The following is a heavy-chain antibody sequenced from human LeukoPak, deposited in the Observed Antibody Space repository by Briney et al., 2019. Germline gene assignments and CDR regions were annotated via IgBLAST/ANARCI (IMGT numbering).Heavy chain of an antibody. CDR2: INPSGGST. CDR3: ARDYLLYDTSGYYYLLRY. Sequence: ASVKVSCKASGYTFTSYYMHWVRQAPGQGLEWMGIINPSGGSTSYAQKFQGRVTMTRDTSTSTAYMELSRLRSDDTAVYYCARDYLLYDTSGYYYLLRYWGQGTLVTVSS. V-gene: IGHV1-46*01. D-gene: IGHD3-22*01. CDR1: GYTFTSYY. J-gene: IGHJ4*02.